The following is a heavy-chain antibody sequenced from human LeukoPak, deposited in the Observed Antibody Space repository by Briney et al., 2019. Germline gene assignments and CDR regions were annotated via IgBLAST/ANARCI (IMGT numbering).Heavy chain of an antibody. Sequence: PGGSLRLSCAASGFTFSSYGMHWVRQAPGKGLEWVAVIWYDGSNKYYADSVKGRFTISRDNSKNTLYLQMNSLRAEDTAVYYCARVPTYCTNGVCYLFDYWGQGTLVTVSS. V-gene: IGHV3-33*01. CDR3: ARVPTYCTNGVCYLFDY. D-gene: IGHD2-8*01. CDR2: IWYDGSNK. CDR1: GFTFSSYG. J-gene: IGHJ4*02.